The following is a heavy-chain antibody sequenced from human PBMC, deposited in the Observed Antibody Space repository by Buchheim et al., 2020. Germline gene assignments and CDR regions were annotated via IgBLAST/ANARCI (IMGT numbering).Heavy chain of an antibody. CDR1: GGSISSGDYY. CDR3: ARAHGYNYADIDS. CDR2: IYHSGPT. Sequence: QVQLQESCPGPVKPSQTLSLTCSVSGGSISSGDYYWSWIRQTPGKGLEWIGYIYHSGPTYYNSSLKSRLTMSIDTSKNQFFLKLTSVAATDSAVYYCARAHGYNYADIDSWGQGTL. J-gene: IGHJ4*02. V-gene: IGHV4-30-4*01. D-gene: IGHD5-18*01.